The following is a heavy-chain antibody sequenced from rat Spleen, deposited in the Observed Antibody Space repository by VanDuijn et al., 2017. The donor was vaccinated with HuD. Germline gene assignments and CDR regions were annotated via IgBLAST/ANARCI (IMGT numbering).Heavy chain of an antibody. D-gene: IGHD1-11*01. J-gene: IGHJ2*01. V-gene: IGHV5-7*01. CDR1: GFIFSDSY. CDR3: ARRHYGYTDYFDY. Sequence: EVQLVESGGGLVQPGRSLKLSCAASGFIFSDSYMAWVRQAPKKGLEWVANIIYDGTNTYYRDSVKGRFTISRDDEESTLYLQMDSLRSEDTATYYCARRHYGYTDYFDYWGQGVMVTVSS. CDR2: IIYDGTNT.